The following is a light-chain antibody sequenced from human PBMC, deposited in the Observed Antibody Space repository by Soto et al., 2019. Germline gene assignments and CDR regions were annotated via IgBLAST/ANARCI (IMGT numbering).Light chain of an antibody. CDR1: SSNIEINY. CDR2: GDN. CDR3: AAWDDSLGGRVL. V-gene: IGLV1-47*01. Sequence: QSVLTQPPSASGPPGQRVTISCSGSSSNIEINYVYWYQHLPGMAPKLLIYGDNQRPSGVPDRFSGSKSGSSASLAISGLRSDDEGDYSCAAWDDSLGGRVLFGGGTKVTVL. J-gene: IGLJ2*01.